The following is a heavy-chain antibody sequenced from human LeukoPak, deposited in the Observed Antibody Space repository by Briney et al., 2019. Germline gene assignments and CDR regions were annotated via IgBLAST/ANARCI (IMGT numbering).Heavy chain of an antibody. CDR3: AKDRISYTTSPGELSH. Sequence: GGSLRLSCAASGFIFNTYAMSWVRQAPGKGVEWVSTIRGSGESTHYADSVQGRFTISRDNSLYTVYLQMDSLRGDDTAVYYCAKDRISYTTSPGELSHWGQGTLVVVSS. CDR2: IRGSGEST. D-gene: IGHD3-10*01. J-gene: IGHJ4*02. CDR1: GFIFNTYA. V-gene: IGHV3-23*01.